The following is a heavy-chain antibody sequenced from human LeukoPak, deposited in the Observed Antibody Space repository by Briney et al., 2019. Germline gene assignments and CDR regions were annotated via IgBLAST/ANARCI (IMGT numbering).Heavy chain of an antibody. CDR3: ARDPAPATGAFDI. Sequence: GGSLRLSCAASGFTISSNYMNWVRQAPGKGLEWVSVIFNSGDTYYADSVKGRFTISRDTSKITLYLQMNSLRVDDTAVYYCARDPAPATGAFDIWGQGTMVIIS. V-gene: IGHV3-53*01. J-gene: IGHJ3*02. CDR1: GFTISSNY. D-gene: IGHD1-1*01. CDR2: IFNSGDT.